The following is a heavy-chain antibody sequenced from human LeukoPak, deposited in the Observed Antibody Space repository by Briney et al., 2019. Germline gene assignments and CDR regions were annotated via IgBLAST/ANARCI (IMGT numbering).Heavy chain of an antibody. V-gene: IGHV3-48*03. Sequence: GGSLRLSCAASGFTFNTYEMNWVRQAPGKGLEWVPYISSSGSTIYYADYVKGRFTISRDNAKNSLYLQMNSPRAEDTAVYYCARGGWNYVFNYWGQGTLVTVSS. J-gene: IGHJ4*02. CDR1: GFTFNTYE. D-gene: IGHD1-7*01. CDR2: ISSSGSTI. CDR3: ARGGWNYVFNY.